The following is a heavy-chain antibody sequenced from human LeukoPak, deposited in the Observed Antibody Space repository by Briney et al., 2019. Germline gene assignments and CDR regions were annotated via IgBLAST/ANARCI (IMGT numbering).Heavy chain of an antibody. J-gene: IGHJ4*02. D-gene: IGHD5-12*01. CDR3: ARDYSGDEDFDY. CDR2: IDNSGVTT. CDR1: GFAFSSYE. Sequence: GGSLRLSCLASGFAFSSYEMNRVRQAPGKGLEWVSFIDNSGVTTYYADSVKGRFTMSRDNAKNSLYLQMNSLRVEDTAMYYCARDYSGDEDFDYWGQGTLVTVSS. V-gene: IGHV3-48*03.